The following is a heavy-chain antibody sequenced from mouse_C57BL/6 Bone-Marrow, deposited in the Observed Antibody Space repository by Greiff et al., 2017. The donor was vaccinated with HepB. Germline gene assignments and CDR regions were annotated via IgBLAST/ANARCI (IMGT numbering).Heavy chain of an antibody. J-gene: IGHJ4*01. Sequence: QVQLQQPGAELVKPGASVKVSCKASGYTFTSYWMHWVKQRPGQGLEWIGRIHPSDSDTNYNQKFKGKATLTVDKSSSTAYMQLSSLTSEDSAVYYWAMGYYYGSSPYAMDYWGQGTSVTVSS. CDR2: IHPSDSDT. CDR1: GYTFTSYW. CDR3: AMGYYYGSSPYAMDY. V-gene: IGHV1-74*01. D-gene: IGHD1-1*01.